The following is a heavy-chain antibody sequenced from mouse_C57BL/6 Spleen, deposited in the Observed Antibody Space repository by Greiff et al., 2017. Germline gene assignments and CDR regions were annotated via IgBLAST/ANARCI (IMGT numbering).Heavy chain of an antibody. D-gene: IGHD1-1*01. Sequence: QVQLQQPGTELVKPGASVKLSCKASGYTFTSYWMHWVKQRPGQGLEWIGNINPSNGGTNYNEKFKSKATLTVDKASSTAYMQLSSLTSADSAVDYCARGGGSSDGGYFDVWGTGTTVTVSS. J-gene: IGHJ1*03. CDR3: ARGGGSSDGGYFDV. CDR2: INPSNGGT. CDR1: GYTFTSYW. V-gene: IGHV1-53*01.